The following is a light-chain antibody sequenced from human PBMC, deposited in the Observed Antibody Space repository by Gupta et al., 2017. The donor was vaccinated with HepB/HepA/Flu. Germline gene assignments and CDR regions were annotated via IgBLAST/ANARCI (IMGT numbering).Light chain of an antibody. V-gene: IGKV3-11*01. CDR2: DAS. CDR3: QQRSNGGSGLT. Sequence: EIVLTQSPATLSLSPGERATLSCRASQSVSSYLAWYQQKPGQAPRLLIYDASNRATGIPARFSGSGSGTDFTLTISSLEPEDFAVYYCQQRSNGGSGLTFGGGTKVEIK. J-gene: IGKJ4*01. CDR1: QSVSSY.